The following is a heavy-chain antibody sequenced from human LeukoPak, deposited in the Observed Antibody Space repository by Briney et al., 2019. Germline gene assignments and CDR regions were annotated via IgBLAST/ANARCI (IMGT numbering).Heavy chain of an antibody. Sequence: ASVKVSCKASGYTFTGYYMHWVRQAPGQGPEWIGWINPNSGGTSYAQKFQGRVTMTRDTSISTAYMELSRLRSDDTAVYYCARDQGGYSYGYSDYWGQGTLVTVSS. J-gene: IGHJ4*02. V-gene: IGHV1-2*02. CDR3: ARDQGGYSYGYSDY. D-gene: IGHD5-18*01. CDR2: INPNSGGT. CDR1: GYTFTGYY.